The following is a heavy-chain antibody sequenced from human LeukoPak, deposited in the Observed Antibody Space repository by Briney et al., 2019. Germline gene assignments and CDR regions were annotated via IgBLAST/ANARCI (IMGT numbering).Heavy chain of an antibody. V-gene: IGHV4-39*07. CDR3: ARATNWFDP. CDR1: GGSISSSSYY. J-gene: IGHJ5*02. Sequence: SETLSLTYTVSGGSISSSSYYWGWIRQPPGKGLEWIGSIYYSGSTYYNPSLKSRVTISVDTSKNQFSLKLSSVTAADTAVYYCARATNWFDPWGQGTLVTVSS. CDR2: IYYSGST.